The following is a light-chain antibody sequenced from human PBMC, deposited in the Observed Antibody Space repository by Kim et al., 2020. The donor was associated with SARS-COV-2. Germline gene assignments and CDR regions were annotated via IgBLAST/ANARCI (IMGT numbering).Light chain of an antibody. V-gene: IGLV4-69*01. CDR1: SGHSSYA. CDR2: VINDGSH. CDR3: QTWCAGGSGIGV. Sequence: NPSCTLSSGHSSYAIGWYQQQPEQGPRDLLKVINDGSHTGGDGVPARFSGSSSGAERYLPISSRLSEDEADYYCQTWCAGGSGIGVFGGGTRLTVL. J-gene: IGLJ3*02.